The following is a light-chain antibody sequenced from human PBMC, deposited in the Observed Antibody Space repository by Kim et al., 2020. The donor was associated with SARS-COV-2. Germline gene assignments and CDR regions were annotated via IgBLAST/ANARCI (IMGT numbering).Light chain of an antibody. V-gene: IGKV3-11*01. CDR3: QQRSNWPLT. J-gene: IGKJ4*01. CDR1: QSVSSY. CDR2: DAS. Sequence: SPGERATRSCRASQSVSSYVAWYQQKPGQAPRLLIYDASNRATGIPARFSGSGSGTDFTLTISSLEPEDFAVYYCQQRSNWPLTFGGGTKVDIK.